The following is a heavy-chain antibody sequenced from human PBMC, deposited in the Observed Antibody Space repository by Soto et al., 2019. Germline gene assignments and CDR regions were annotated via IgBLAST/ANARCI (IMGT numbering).Heavy chain of an antibody. CDR2: IHYGAST. Sequence: PSETLSLTCTVSGGSINNGNYYWSWIRQLPGKGLEWIGYIHYGASTYYNPSLKSRVTISIDTSKNQFSLRLDSVTAADTAVYYCAREGGSGEGYNAVDYWGQGTLVTVSS. D-gene: IGHD2-2*02. CDR3: AREGGSGEGYNAVDY. J-gene: IGHJ4*02. V-gene: IGHV4-31*03. CDR1: GGSINNGNYY.